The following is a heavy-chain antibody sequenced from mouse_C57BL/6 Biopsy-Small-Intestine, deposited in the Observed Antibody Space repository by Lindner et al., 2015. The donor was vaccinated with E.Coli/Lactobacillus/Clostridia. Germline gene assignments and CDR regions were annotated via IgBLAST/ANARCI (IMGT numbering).Heavy chain of an antibody. J-gene: IGHJ1*03. D-gene: IGHD4-1*01. V-gene: IGHV1-9*01. CDR1: GYTFTGYW. Sequence: VQLQESGAELMKPGASVKLSCKATGYTFTGYWIEWVKQRPGHGLEWFGEILPGSGDTNYNEKFKGKATFTADTSSNTAYMQLSSLTTEDSAIYYCARPDWDWYFDVWGTGTTVTVSS. CDR2: ILPGSGDT. CDR3: ARPDWDWYFDV.